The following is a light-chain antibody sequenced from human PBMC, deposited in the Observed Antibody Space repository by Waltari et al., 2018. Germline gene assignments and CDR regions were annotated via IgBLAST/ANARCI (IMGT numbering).Light chain of an antibody. J-gene: IGKJ2*01. CDR2: GAS. V-gene: IGKV3-15*01. CDR1: QSVSTN. CDR3: QQYNNWPL. Sequence: ETLMTQSPATLSVSPGQRDTLFCRASQSVSTNLAWYQQKPGQPPRLLIYGASTRATGIPARFSGSGSGTEFSLTISSLQSEDSAVYYCQQYNNWPLFGQGTKLEIK.